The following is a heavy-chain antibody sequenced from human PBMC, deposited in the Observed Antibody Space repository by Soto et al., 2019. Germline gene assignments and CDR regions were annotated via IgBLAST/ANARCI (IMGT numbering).Heavy chain of an antibody. Sequence: QVQLVESGGGVVQPGRSLRISCAASEFILRSYGIHWVRQAPGKGLEWVAVISYDGSDKDYADSVKGRFTISRDNSKTTVYLQMNSLRAEDTAVYYCVKEYSLGAIVDYWGQGTLVTVSS. V-gene: IGHV3-30*18. D-gene: IGHD1-26*01. CDR3: VKEYSLGAIVDY. CDR1: EFILRSYG. J-gene: IGHJ4*02. CDR2: ISYDGSDK.